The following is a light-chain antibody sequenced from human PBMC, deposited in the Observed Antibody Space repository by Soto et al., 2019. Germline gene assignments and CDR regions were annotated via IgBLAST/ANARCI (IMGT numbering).Light chain of an antibody. CDR1: RDIDNH. Sequence: DIQMTQSPPSLSASVGDRVSITCRASRDIDNHVAWYQQKPGKAPKLLIYKASTLKSGVPSRFSGSGSGTEFTLTISSLQPDDFATYYCQHYNSYSEAFGQGTKVDIK. CDR3: QHYNSYSEA. J-gene: IGKJ1*01. V-gene: IGKV1-5*03. CDR2: KAS.